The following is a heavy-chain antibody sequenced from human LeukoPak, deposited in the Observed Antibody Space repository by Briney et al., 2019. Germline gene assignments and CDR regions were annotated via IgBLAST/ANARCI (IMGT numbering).Heavy chain of an antibody. J-gene: IGHJ4*02. CDR2: VNPNSGDT. V-gene: IGHV1-2*02. CDR3: ARSNYYGSQSEY. Sequence: ASVKVSSTASGYTFSAFHIHWVRLAPGQGPEWMGWVNPNSGDTNYAQRFRGRVTMTRDTSINTAYMELSSLRSDDTAVYYCARSNYYGSQSEYWGQGTLVAVSS. CDR1: GYTFSAFH. D-gene: IGHD3-10*01.